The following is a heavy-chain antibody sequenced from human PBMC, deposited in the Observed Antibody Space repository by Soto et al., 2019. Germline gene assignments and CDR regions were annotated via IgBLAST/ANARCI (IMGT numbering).Heavy chain of an antibody. J-gene: IGHJ4*02. Sequence: EVQLVESGGGLVQPGGSLRLSCAASGFTFDNYEMNWVRQAPGKGLEWVSYISSVGSTIYYADSVKGRFTISRDNAKNSLFLQMNRLRAEDTAVYYCAKEATNINNFHYWGQGTLVTVSS. CDR1: GFTFDNYE. CDR3: AKEATNINNFHY. CDR2: ISSVGSTI. D-gene: IGHD5-12*01. V-gene: IGHV3-48*03.